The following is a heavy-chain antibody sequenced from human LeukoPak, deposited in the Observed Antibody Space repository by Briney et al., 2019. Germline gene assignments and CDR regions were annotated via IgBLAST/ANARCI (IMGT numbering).Heavy chain of an antibody. D-gene: IGHD2-15*01. Sequence: SGTLSLTCAVSGGSISSSNWWSWVRQPPGKGLEWIGEIYHSRSTNYNPSLKSRVTISVDKSKNQFSLKLSSVTAADTAVYYCAREGCCSGGSCYRGGMDVWGKGTTVTVSS. V-gene: IGHV4-4*02. CDR2: IYHSRST. J-gene: IGHJ6*04. CDR3: AREGCCSGGSCYRGGMDV. CDR1: GGSISSSNW.